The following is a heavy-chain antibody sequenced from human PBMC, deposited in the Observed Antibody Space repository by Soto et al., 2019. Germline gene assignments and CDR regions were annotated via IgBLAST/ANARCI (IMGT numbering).Heavy chain of an antibody. J-gene: IGHJ6*02. CDR2: ISYDGSNK. CDR1: GFTFSSYA. D-gene: IGHD5-12*01. CDR3: ARDQVATKEDYYYYYYGMDV. V-gene: IGHV3-30-3*01. Sequence: GWSLRLSCAASGFTFSSYAMHWVRQAPGKGLEWVAVISYDGSNKYYADSVKGRFTISRDNSKNTLYLQMNSLRAEDTAVYYCARDQVATKEDYYYYYYGMDVWGQGTTVTVSS.